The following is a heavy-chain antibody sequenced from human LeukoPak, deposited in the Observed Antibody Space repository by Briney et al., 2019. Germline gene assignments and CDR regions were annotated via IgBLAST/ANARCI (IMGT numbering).Heavy chain of an antibody. D-gene: IGHD2-21*02. V-gene: IGHV4-30-4*01. CDR3: AREDAYCGGDCYSMFPSAFDI. CDR2: IYYSGST. J-gene: IGHJ3*02. CDR1: GGSISSGDYY. Sequence: PSETLSLTCTVSGGSISSGDYYWSWIRQPPGKGLEWIGYIYYSGSTYYNPSLKSRVTISVDTSKNQFSLKLSSVTAADTAVYYCAREDAYCGGDCYSMFPSAFDIWGQGTMVTVSS.